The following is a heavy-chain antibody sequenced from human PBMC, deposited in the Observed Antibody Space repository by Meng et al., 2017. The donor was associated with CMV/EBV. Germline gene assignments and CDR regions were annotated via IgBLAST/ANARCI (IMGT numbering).Heavy chain of an antibody. CDR3: ARDRLRWYDPMGYFDL. J-gene: IGHJ2*01. CDR2: IKQDGSEK. V-gene: IGHV3-7*01. Sequence: GESLKISCAASGFTFSSYWMSWVRQAPGKGLEWVANIKQDGSEKYYVDSVKGRFTISRDNAKNSLYLQMNSLRAEDTAVYYCARDRLRWYDPMGYFDLWGRGTLVTVSS. D-gene: IGHD4-23*01. CDR1: GFTFSSYW.